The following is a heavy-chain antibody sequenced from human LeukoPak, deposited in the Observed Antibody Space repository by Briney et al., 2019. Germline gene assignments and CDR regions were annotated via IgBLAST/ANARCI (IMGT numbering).Heavy chain of an antibody. J-gene: IGHJ4*02. CDR1: IGSISSSKW. CDR3: VRGNKYQLLEY. Sequence: PSETLSLTCSVSIGSISSSKWWSWVRQSPVKGLEWIGEIYLYGTTNYNPSFTSRVTMSVDRSRNQFSPKLTSVTAADTAVYYCVRGNKYQLLEYWGQGTLVTVSS. CDR2: IYLYGTT. V-gene: IGHV4-4*02. D-gene: IGHD2-2*01.